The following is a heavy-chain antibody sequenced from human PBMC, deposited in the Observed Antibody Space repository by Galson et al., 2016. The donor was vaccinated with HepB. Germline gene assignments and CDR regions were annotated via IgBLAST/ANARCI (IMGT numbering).Heavy chain of an antibody. Sequence: SLRLSCAASGFTFSSYAMAWVRQAPGKGLEWVSSLSSSGGDTYYADAVKGRFTISRDNSTNMLYLQMNSLRATDTAVYYCARYPNWEWFSTFHYWGQGTLVTVSS. J-gene: IGHJ4*02. CDR3: ARYPNWEWFSTFHY. D-gene: IGHD3-3*01. CDR2: LSSSGGDT. CDR1: GFTFSSYA. V-gene: IGHV3-23*01.